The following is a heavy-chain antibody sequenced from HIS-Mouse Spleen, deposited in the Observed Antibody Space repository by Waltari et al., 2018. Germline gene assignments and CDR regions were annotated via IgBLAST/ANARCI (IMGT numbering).Heavy chain of an antibody. CDR1: GGSISSSIYY. CDR3: AREIPYSSSWYDWYFDL. J-gene: IGHJ2*01. Sequence: QLQLQESGPGLVKPSETLSLTCTASGGSISSSIYYRGWLRQPPGKGLGWIGSIYYSGSTYYNPSLKSRVTISVDTSKNQFSLKLSSVTAADTAVYYCAREIPYSSSWYDWYFDLWGRGTLVTVSS. V-gene: IGHV4-39*07. CDR2: IYYSGST. D-gene: IGHD6-13*01.